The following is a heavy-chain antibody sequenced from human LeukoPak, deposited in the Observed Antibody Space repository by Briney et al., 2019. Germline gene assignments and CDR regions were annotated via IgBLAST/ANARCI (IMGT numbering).Heavy chain of an antibody. CDR1: GSTFNNYV. D-gene: IGHD6-19*01. CDR2: ISGSGSGT. Sequence: QPGGSLSLSCSASGSTFNNYVMSWVRQAPGKGLEWVSGISGSGSGTSHADSVKGRFTISRDNSKNTLYLQMNTLTAEDTAVYYCAKKAVAGDWGQGTLVTVSS. V-gene: IGHV3-23*01. CDR3: AKKAVAGD. J-gene: IGHJ4*02.